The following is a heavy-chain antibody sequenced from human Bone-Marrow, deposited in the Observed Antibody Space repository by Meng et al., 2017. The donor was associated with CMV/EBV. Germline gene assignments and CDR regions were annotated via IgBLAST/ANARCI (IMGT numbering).Heavy chain of an antibody. V-gene: IGHV1-69*10. D-gene: IGHD5-12*01. J-gene: IGHJ4*02. CDR3: ATDPFAYSGYDSGPLSRLHGGY. Sequence: SVKVSCKASGGTFSSYAISWVRQAPGQGLEWMGGIIPILGIANYAQKFQGRVTITADKSTSTAYMELSSLRSEDTAVYYCATDPFAYSGYDSGPLSRLHGGYWGQGTLVTVSS. CDR2: IIPILGIA. CDR1: GGTFSSYA.